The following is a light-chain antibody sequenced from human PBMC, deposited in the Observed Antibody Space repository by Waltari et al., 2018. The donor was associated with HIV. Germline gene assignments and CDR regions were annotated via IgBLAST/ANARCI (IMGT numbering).Light chain of an antibody. CDR3: QSYASTLRVV. CDR2: APN. J-gene: IGLJ2*01. V-gene: IGLV1-40*01. CDR1: SSNIRATYD. Sequence: QPVLTQPPSVSGAPVQRVNISRTRSSSNIRATYDVHWYQQLPGTAPKLLIYAPNTGPSGVPDRFSGAKPGNSASLAITGIQAGDEADYYCQSYASTLRVVFGGGTKLTVL.